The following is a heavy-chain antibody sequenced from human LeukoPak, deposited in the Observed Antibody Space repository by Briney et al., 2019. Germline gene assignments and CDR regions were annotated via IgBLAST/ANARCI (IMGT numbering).Heavy chain of an antibody. V-gene: IGHV4-59*08. CDR3: ARHSSNSGSYYDRWFDP. CDR1: GGSISSDY. D-gene: IGHD1-26*01. CDR2: IYNSGST. Sequence: SETLSLTCTVSGGSISSDYWNWIRQPPAKGLEWIGYIYNSGSTYYNPSLKSRVTISVDTSRTQFSLKLSSVSAAATAVYYCARHSSNSGSYYDRWFDPWGQGTLVTVSS. J-gene: IGHJ5*02.